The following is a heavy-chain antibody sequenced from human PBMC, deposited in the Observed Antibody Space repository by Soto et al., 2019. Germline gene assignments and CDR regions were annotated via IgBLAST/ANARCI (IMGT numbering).Heavy chain of an antibody. Sequence: GASVKVSCKASGDTFIRYGITWVRQAPGQGLEWMGWVSPYNDYTNYPQSLQGRLTMTADTSTTTAYMELRSLRSDDTAVYYCARDPYPVLMVNAPNLYGMDVWGQGTTVTVS. CDR2: VSPYNDYT. D-gene: IGHD2-8*01. J-gene: IGHJ6*02. CDR1: GDTFIRYG. V-gene: IGHV1-18*01. CDR3: ARDPYPVLMVNAPNLYGMDV.